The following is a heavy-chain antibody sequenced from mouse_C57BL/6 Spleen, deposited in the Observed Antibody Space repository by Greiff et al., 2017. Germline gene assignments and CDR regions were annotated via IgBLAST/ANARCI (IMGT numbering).Heavy chain of an antibody. V-gene: IGHV14-4*01. Sequence: VQLKQSGAELVRPGASVKLSCTASGFNIKDDYMHWVKQRPEQGLEWIGWIDPENGDTEYASKFQGKATLTVDTSSSTAYMQLSSLTSEDSAVYYCARGGEGYFDYWGQGTTLTVSS. CDR1: GFNIKDDY. CDR3: ARGGEGYFDY. CDR2: IDPENGDT. J-gene: IGHJ2*01.